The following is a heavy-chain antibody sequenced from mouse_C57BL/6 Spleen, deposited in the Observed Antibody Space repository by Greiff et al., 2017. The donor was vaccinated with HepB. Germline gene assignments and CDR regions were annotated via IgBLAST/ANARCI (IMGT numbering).Heavy chain of an antibody. CDR2: IYPRSGNT. V-gene: IGHV1-81*01. Sequence: QVQLQQSGAELARPGASVKLSCKASGYTFTSYGISWVKQRTGQGLEWIGEIYPRSGNTYYNEKFKGKATLTADKSSSTAYMELRSLTSEDSAVYFGARNDYDAWFAYWGQGTLVTVSA. CDR3: ARNDYDAWFAY. J-gene: IGHJ3*01. CDR1: GYTFTSYG. D-gene: IGHD2-4*01.